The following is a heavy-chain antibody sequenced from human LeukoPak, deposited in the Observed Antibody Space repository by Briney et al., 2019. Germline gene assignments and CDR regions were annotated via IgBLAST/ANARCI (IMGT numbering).Heavy chain of an antibody. CDR2: IYYSRST. Sequence: SQTLSLTCTVSGGSISSGGYYWSWIRQHPGKGLEWIGYIYYSRSTYYNPSLKSRVTISVDTSKNQFSLKLSSVTAADTAVYYCASISGGGYCSGGSCQPSFYFDYWGQGTLVTVSS. D-gene: IGHD2-15*01. V-gene: IGHV4-31*03. CDR1: GGSISSGGYY. J-gene: IGHJ4*02. CDR3: ASISGGGYCSGGSCQPSFYFDY.